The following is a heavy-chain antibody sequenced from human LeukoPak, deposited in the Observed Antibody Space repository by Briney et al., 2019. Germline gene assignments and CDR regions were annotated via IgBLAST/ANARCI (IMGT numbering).Heavy chain of an antibody. CDR2: IKSKTDGETT. Sequence: GGSLRLSCAASGFTFTNAWMSWVRQAPGKGLEWIDRIKSKTDGETTNYAEPVRGRFTISRDDSKSAVYLQMNSLKIEDTAVYYCTTDLGTYYHGSQRLIPIDYWGQGTLVTVSS. D-gene: IGHD3-10*01. V-gene: IGHV3-15*01. CDR1: GFTFTNAW. J-gene: IGHJ4*02. CDR3: TTDLGTYYHGSQRLIPIDY.